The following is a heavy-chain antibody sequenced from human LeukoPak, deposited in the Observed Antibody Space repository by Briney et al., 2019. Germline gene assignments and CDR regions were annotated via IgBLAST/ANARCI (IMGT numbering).Heavy chain of an antibody. CDR1: GGSFSGYY. J-gene: IGHJ4*02. CDR3: AREKIAAVGFDY. V-gene: IGHV4-34*01. Sequence: SETLSLTCAVYGGSFSGYYWSWIRQPPGKGLEWIGEINHSGSTNYNPSLKSRVTISVDTSKNQFSLKLSSVTAADTAVYYCAREKIAAVGFDYWGQGTLVTVSS. CDR2: INHSGST. D-gene: IGHD6-6*01.